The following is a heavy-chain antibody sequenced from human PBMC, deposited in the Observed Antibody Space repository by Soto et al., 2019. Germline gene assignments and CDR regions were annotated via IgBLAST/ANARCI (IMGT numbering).Heavy chain of an antibody. D-gene: IGHD6-19*01. V-gene: IGHV3-48*02. J-gene: IGHJ4*02. CDR3: ARHSSGWYGPRVARYYFDY. CDR2: ISSSSSTI. Sequence: PGGSLRLSCAASGFTFSSYSMNWVRQAPGKGLEWVSYISSSSSTIYYADSVKGRFTISRDNAKNSLYLQMNSLRDEDTAVYYCARHSSGWYGPRVARYYFDYWGQGTLVTVSS. CDR1: GFTFSSYS.